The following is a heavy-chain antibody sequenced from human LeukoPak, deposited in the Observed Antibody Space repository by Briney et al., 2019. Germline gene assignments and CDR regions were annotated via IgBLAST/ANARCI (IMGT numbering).Heavy chain of an antibody. CDR2: VSGGGGTT. Sequence: GGSLRLSCAASGFTFSSYGMSWVRQAPGKGLEWVSGVSGGGGTTYYADSVKGRFTISRDNSKNTLYLQMNSLRAEDTAVYYCAKDFTMVRGVYWFDPWGQGTLVTVSS. D-gene: IGHD3-10*01. J-gene: IGHJ5*02. CDR3: AKDFTMVRGVYWFDP. V-gene: IGHV3-23*01. CDR1: GFTFSSYG.